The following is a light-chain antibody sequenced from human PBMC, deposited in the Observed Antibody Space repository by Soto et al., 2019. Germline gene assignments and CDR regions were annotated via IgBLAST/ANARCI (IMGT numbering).Light chain of an antibody. Sequence: QSALTQPASVSGSPGQSITISCTGTSSDVGGYNYVSWYQQHPGKAPKLMIYDVSNRPSGVSNRFSGSNSGNTASLTISGHQAEDEADYYCSSYTSSSTHVVFGGGTKLTVL. CDR2: DVS. V-gene: IGLV2-14*01. J-gene: IGLJ2*01. CDR1: SSDVGGYNY. CDR3: SSYTSSSTHVV.